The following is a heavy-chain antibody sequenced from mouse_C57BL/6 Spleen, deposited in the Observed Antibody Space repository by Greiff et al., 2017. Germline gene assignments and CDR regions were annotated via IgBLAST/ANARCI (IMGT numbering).Heavy chain of an antibody. J-gene: IGHJ4*01. CDR2: INPYNGDT. V-gene: IGHV1-20*01. CDR1: GYSFTGYF. CDR3: ARSHMDY. Sequence: EVKLMESGPELVKPGDSVKISCKASGYSFTGYFMNWVMQSHGKSLEWIGRINPYNGDTFYNQKFKGKATLTVDKSSSTAHMELRSLTSEDSAVYYCARSHMDYWGQGTSVTVSS.